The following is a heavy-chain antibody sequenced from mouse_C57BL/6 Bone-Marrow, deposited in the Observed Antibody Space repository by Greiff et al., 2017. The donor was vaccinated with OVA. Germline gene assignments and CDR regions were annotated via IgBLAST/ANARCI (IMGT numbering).Heavy chain of an antibody. V-gene: IGHV1-82*01. Sequence: QVQLQQSGPELVKPGASVKISCKASGYAFSSSWMNWVKQRPGKGLEWIGRIYPGDGDTNYNGKFKGKATLTADTSSSTAYMQLSILTSEDSAFYFCARHEYGYYASYFDYGGRGTTLTVTS. CDR2: IYPGDGDT. J-gene: IGHJ2*01. D-gene: IGHD2-10*02. CDR3: ARHEYGYYASYFDY. CDR1: GYAFSSSW.